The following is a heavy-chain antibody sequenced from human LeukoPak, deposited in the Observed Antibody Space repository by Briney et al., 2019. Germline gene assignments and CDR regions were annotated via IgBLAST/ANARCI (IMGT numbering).Heavy chain of an antibody. Sequence: SETLSLTCTVSGGSISSGGYYWSWIRQPPGKGLECIGYIYHSGSTYYNPSLKSRVTISVDRSKNQFSLKLTSVTAADTAVYYCAGSSSWYYFDCWGQGTLVTVSS. CDR3: AGSSSWYYFDC. CDR2: IYHSGST. J-gene: IGHJ4*02. D-gene: IGHD6-13*01. CDR1: GGSISSGGYY. V-gene: IGHV4-30-2*01.